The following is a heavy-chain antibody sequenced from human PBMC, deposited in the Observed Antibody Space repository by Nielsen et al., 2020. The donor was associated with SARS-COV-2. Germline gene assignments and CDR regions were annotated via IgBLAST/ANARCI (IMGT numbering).Heavy chain of an antibody. V-gene: IGHV4-39*01. J-gene: IGHJ2*01. CDR3: ARNKGGWYFDL. Sequence: GSLRLSCTVSGGSISSSSYYWGWIRQPPGKGLEWIGSIYYSGSTYYNPSPKSRVTISVDTSKNQFSLKLSSVTAADTAVYYCARNKGGWYFDLWGRGTLVTVSS. CDR2: IYYSGST. CDR1: GGSISSSSYY. D-gene: IGHD1-26*01.